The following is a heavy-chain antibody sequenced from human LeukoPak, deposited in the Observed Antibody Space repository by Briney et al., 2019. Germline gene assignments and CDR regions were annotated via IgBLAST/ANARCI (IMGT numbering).Heavy chain of an antibody. J-gene: IGHJ4*02. D-gene: IGHD4-17*01. CDR3: ARVGNLATVTTDY. CDR1: GGSMRNYY. CDR2: IYSSGST. Sequence: PSETLSLTCTVSGGSMRNYYWSWIRQPPGKGLEWIGYIYSSGSTNYNPSLESRVTISVDTSKNQFSLKLNSVTAADTAVYYCARVGNLATVTTDYWGQGTLVTVSS. V-gene: IGHV4-59*08.